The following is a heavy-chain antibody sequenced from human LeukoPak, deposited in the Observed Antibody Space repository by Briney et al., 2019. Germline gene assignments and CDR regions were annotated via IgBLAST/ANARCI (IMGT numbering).Heavy chain of an antibody. CDR1: GESFSGYS. D-gene: IGHD6-19*01. CDR2: VIHGGSS. J-gene: IGHJ4*02. Sequence: SDTLSLTCAVYGESFSGYSWSWFRQPPGKGLEWIGEVIHGGSSNYNPSLKSRVTISIHTSKNQCSLNLTSVTAADTAFYYCARRAGWYWGYYFDYWGQGTLVTVSS. CDR3: ARRAGWYWGYYFDY. V-gene: IGHV4-34*12.